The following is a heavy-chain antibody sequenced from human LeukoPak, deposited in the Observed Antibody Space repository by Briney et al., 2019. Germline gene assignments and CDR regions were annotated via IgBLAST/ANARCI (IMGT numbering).Heavy chain of an antibody. CDR1: GFTFGYFA. D-gene: IGHD1-26*01. CDR3: AKGRGSPYYFEY. J-gene: IGHJ4*02. Sequence: PGGSLRLSCAASGFTFGYFAMSWVRQAPGEGLEWVSGISGSGASTYYADSVKGRFTISRDNSKNTLYLQMNSLRAEDTAVYYCAKGRGSPYYFEYWGQGTLVTVSS. CDR2: ISGSGAST. V-gene: IGHV3-23*01.